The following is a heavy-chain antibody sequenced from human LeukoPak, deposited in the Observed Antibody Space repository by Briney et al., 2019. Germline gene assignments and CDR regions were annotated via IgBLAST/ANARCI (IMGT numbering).Heavy chain of an antibody. Sequence: SETLPLTCSVSRGSISRYYWTWIRQPPGKGLEWIGYTHNSGRTNYNPSLKSRVTISVDTSKNQFFLNLTSVTAADTAVYYCATAEAVAGTNDAFDVWGQGTMVTVST. V-gene: IGHV4-59*08. CDR1: RGSISRYY. CDR3: ATAEAVAGTNDAFDV. J-gene: IGHJ3*01. D-gene: IGHD6-19*01. CDR2: THNSGRT.